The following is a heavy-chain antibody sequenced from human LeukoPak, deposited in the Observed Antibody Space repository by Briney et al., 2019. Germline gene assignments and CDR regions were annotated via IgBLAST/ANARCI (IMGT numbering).Heavy chain of an antibody. V-gene: IGHV4-59*01. D-gene: IGHD3-10*01. J-gene: IGHJ5*02. Sequence: SETLSLTCTVSGGSISSYYWSWIRQPPGKGLEWIGHIYYSGSTNYNPSLKSRVTISVDTSKNQFSLKLSSVTAADTAVYYCARGPQLGSGSYYKNWFDPWGQGTLVTVSS. CDR3: ARGPQLGSGSYYKNWFDP. CDR2: IYYSGST. CDR1: GGSISSYY.